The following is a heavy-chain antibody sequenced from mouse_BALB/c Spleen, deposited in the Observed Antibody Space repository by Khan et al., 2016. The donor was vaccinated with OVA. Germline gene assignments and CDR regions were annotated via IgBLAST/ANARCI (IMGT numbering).Heavy chain of an antibody. J-gene: IGHJ4*01. CDR3: ARDPCYYGSKYAMDY. Sequence: EVQLQESGGNLVQPGGSLKLSCAASGFTFSSYGMSWVRQTPEKRLELVATINSNGGSTYYPDSVKGRFTISRDTAKNNLFLQLSSLKSEDTAMYSCARDPCYYGSKYAMDYWGQGTSVTVSS. CDR2: INSNGGST. D-gene: IGHD1-1*01. CDR1: GFTFSSYG. V-gene: IGHV5-6-3*01.